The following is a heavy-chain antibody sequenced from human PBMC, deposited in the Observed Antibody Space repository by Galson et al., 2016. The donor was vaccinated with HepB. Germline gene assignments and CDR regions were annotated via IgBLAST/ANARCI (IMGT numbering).Heavy chain of an antibody. Sequence: SVKVSCKVSGYTLTEYSVHWVRQVPGKGLEWMGNFEPDDGETTYAQKFQGRITMTEDTTTETARMDLSSLRSEDTAVYYCAISAWLYYFDLWGPGTLVTVSS. CDR1: GYTLTEYS. CDR2: FEPDDGET. J-gene: IGHJ2*01. V-gene: IGHV1-24*01. CDR3: AISAWLYYFDL. D-gene: IGHD2-8*01.